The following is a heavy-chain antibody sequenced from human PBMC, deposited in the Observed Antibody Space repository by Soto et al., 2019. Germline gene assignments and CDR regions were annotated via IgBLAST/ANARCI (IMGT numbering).Heavy chain of an antibody. D-gene: IGHD3-10*01. Sequence: QLQLQESGPGLVKPSETLSLTCTVSGGSISSSSYYWGWIRQPPGKGLEWIGSIYYSGSTYYNPSLKSRVTISVDTSKNQFSLKLSSVTAADTAVYYCARQYGSRYYFDYWGQGTLVTVSS. J-gene: IGHJ4*02. CDR3: ARQYGSRYYFDY. CDR1: GGSISSSSYY. V-gene: IGHV4-39*01. CDR2: IYYSGST.